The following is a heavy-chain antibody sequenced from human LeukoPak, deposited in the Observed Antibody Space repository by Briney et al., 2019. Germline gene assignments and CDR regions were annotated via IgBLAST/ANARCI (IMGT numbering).Heavy chain of an antibody. V-gene: IGHV3-30-3*01. J-gene: IGHJ4*02. Sequence: GGSLRLSCAASGFTFSSYAMHWVRQAPGKGLEWVAVISYDGSNKYYADSVKGRFTISRDNSKNTLYLQMNSLRAEDTAVYCCARGLTGYAGYWGQGTLVTVSS. D-gene: IGHD5-12*01. CDR3: ARGLTGYAGY. CDR1: GFTFSSYA. CDR2: ISYDGSNK.